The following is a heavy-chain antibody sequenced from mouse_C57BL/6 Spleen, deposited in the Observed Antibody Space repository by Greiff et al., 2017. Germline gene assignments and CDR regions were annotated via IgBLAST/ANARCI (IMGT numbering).Heavy chain of an antibody. Sequence: QVQLQQSGAELVRPGASVTLSCKASGYTFTDYEMHWVKQTPVHGLEWIGAIDPETGGTAYNQKFKGKAILTADKSSSTAYMELRSLTSEDSAVYYCTRRVYYYGSSLGFAYWGQVTLVTVAA. D-gene: IGHD1-1*01. J-gene: IGHJ3*01. CDR2: IDPETGGT. V-gene: IGHV1-15*01. CDR3: TRRVYYYGSSLGFAY. CDR1: GYTFTDYE.